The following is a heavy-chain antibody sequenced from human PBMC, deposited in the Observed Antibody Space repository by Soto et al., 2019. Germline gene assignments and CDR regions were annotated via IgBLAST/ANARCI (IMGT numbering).Heavy chain of an antibody. CDR3: ARARMYYYGSGSHSFDY. Sequence: PSETLSLTCTVSGGSISSGGYYWSWIRQHPGKGLEWIGYIYYSGSTYYNPSLKSRVTISVDTSKNQFSLKLSSVTAADTAVYYCARARMYYYGSGSHSFDYWGQGTLVTVPS. J-gene: IGHJ4*02. D-gene: IGHD3-10*01. V-gene: IGHV4-31*03. CDR2: IYYSGST. CDR1: GGSISSGGYY.